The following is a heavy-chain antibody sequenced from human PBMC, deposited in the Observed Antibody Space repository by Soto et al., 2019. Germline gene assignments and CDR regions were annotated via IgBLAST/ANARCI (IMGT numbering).Heavy chain of an antibody. CDR2: ISSSSSTI. J-gene: IGHJ3*02. CDR3: ARGFPTDAFDI. D-gene: IGHD2-21*01. CDR1: GFTFSSYS. V-gene: IGHV3-48*01. Sequence: XXSLRLSCAASGFTFSSYSMDWVPQAPGKGLEWVSYISSSSSTIYYADSVKGRFTISRDNAKNSLYLQMNTLRAEDTAVYYCARGFPTDAFDIWGQGTMVTVSS.